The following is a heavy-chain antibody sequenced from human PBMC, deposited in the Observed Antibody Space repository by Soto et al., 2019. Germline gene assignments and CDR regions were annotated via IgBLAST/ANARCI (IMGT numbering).Heavy chain of an antibody. CDR1: GYTFTSYG. CDR3: ARDRGDIVGVVASPFAP. V-gene: IGHV1-18*04. CDR2: ISAYNGNT. J-gene: IGHJ5*02. D-gene: IGHD2-15*01. Sequence: ASVKVSCKASGYTFTSYGISWVRQAPGQGLEWMGWISAYNGNTNYAQKLQGRVTMTTDTSTSTAYMELRSLRSDDTAVYYCARDRGDIVGVVASPFAPGAKGTLVTVPS.